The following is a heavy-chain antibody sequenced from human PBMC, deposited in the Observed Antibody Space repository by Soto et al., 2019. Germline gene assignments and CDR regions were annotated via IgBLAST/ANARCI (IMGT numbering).Heavy chain of an antibody. CDR1: GGSISSYY. CDR2: IYYSGST. Sequence: PSETLSLTCTVSGGSISSYYWSWIRQPPGKGLEWIGYIYYSGSTNYNPSLKSRVTISVDTSKNQFSLKLSSVTAADTAVYFCARGGNAANYYYYGLDVWGQGTTVTVSS. D-gene: IGHD1-1*01. CDR3: ARGGNAANYYYYGLDV. V-gene: IGHV4-59*01. J-gene: IGHJ6*02.